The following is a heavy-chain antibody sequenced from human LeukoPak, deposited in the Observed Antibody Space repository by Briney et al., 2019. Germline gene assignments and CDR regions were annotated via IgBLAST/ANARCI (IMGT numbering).Heavy chain of an antibody. D-gene: IGHD3-22*01. Sequence: GASVKVSCKASGYTFTGYYMHWVRQAPGQGREWMGRINPNSGGTNYAQKFQGSVTMTRDTSISTAYMELSRLRSDDTAVYYCARDQRATYYYDSSGYYYDYWGQGTLVTVSS. CDR3: ARDQRATYYYDSSGYYYDY. CDR1: GYTFTGYY. J-gene: IGHJ4*02. CDR2: INPNSGGT. V-gene: IGHV1-2*06.